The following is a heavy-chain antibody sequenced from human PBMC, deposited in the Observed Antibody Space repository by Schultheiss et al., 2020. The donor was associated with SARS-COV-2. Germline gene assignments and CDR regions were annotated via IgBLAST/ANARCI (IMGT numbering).Heavy chain of an antibody. D-gene: IGHD2-8*01. Sequence: GESLKISCVASGFTFSSYAMSWVRQAPGKGLEWVSSFGGPGAGAHYADSVKGRFTVSKDNSKNALLLQMNSLRAEDTAIYYCAKSRIMATYYYYGMDVWGQGTTVTVSS. V-gene: IGHV3-23*01. CDR1: GFTFSSYA. CDR2: FGGPGAGA. J-gene: IGHJ6*02. CDR3: AKSRIMATYYYYGMDV.